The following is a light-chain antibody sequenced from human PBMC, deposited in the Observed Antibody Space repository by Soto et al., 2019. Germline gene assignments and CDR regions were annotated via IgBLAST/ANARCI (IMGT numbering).Light chain of an antibody. V-gene: IGKV3-15*01. CDR3: QQYNKWPET. J-gene: IGKJ1*01. Sequence: DIVMTQSPAAVSVSPGERATLSCRASQSVSSNLAWYQQKPGQAPRLLMYGASTRATGIPARFSGSGSGTEFTLTISSLQSEDFAVYYCQQYNKWPETFGQGTKVEIK. CDR1: QSVSSN. CDR2: GAS.